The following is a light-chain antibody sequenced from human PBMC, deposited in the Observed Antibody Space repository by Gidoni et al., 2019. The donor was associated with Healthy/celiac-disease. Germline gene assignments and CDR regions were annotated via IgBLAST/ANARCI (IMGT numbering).Light chain of an antibody. Sequence: ISCTGTSSDVGGYNYVSWYQQHPGKAPKLMIYEVSNRPSGVPDRFSGSKSGNTASLTISGLQAEDEADYYCSSYTSSSTLEVFGGGTKLTVL. CDR1: SSDVGGYNY. V-gene: IGLV2-14*01. CDR2: EVS. CDR3: SSYTSSSTLEV. J-gene: IGLJ3*02.